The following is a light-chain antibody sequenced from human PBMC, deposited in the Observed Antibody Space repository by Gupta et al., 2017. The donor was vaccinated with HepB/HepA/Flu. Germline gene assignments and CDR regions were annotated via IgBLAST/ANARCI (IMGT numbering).Light chain of an antibody. CDR3: QVWDSSDDSAV. Sequence: SYVLTQPPSVSVAPGKTASITCGGNNIGTKGVQWYQQMPGQAPVMVIYNDSDRPSGIPERFSGSNSGSTATLTISRVEAGDEAEYYCQVWDSSDDSAVFGGGTKLTVL. V-gene: IGLV3-21*04. CDR2: NDS. J-gene: IGLJ2*01. CDR1: NIGTKG.